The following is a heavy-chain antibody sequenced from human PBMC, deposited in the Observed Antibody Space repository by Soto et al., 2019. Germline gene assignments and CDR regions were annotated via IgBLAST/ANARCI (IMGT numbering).Heavy chain of an antibody. V-gene: IGHV4-59*01. Sequence: SETLSLTCTGSGGSISSYYWSWIRQPPGKGLEWIGYIYYSGSTNYNPSLKSRVTISVDTSKNQFSLKLSSVTAADTAVYYCARAGRKYYFDYWGQGTLVTVSS. CDR3: ARAGRKYYFDY. J-gene: IGHJ4*02. CDR2: IYYSGST. CDR1: GGSISSYY.